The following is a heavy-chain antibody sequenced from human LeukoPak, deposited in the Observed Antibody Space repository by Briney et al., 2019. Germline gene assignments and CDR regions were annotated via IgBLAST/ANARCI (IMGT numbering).Heavy chain of an antibody. CDR2: MNPNSGNT. D-gene: IGHD3-10*01. CDR1: GYTFTSYD. V-gene: IGHV1-8*01. Sequence: ASVKVSCKAPGYTFTSYDINWVGQATGQGLEWMGWMNPNSGNTGYAQKFQGRVTMTRNTSISTAYMELSSLRSEDTAVYYCARGLYGSGSHDYWGQGTLVTVSS. CDR3: ARGLYGSGSHDY. J-gene: IGHJ4*02.